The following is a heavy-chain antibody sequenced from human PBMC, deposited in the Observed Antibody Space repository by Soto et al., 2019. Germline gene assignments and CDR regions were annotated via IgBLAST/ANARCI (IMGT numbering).Heavy chain of an antibody. CDR3: ARELYGDYGGNWFDP. CDR2: IYYSGST. Sequence: SETLSLTCTVSGGSISSGDYYWSWIRQPPGKGLGWIGYIYYSGSTYYNPSLKSRVTISVDTSKNQFSLKLSSVTAADTAVYYCARELYGDYGGNWFDPWGQGTLVTVSS. J-gene: IGHJ5*02. V-gene: IGHV4-30-4*01. D-gene: IGHD4-17*01. CDR1: GGSISSGDYY.